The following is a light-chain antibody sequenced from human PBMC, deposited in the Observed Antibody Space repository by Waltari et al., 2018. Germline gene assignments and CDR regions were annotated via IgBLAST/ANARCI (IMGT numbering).Light chain of an antibody. J-gene: IGLJ2*01. CDR1: KLGDKY. CDR2: EDN. Sequence: SYELTQPPSVSVSPGQTAIITCSGDKLGDKYASWYQQKPGQSPILVMYEDNKRPSGIPERFSASNSGNTATLTISGTQATDEADYYCQAWDSSVFFGGGTKLTVL. V-gene: IGLV3-1*01. CDR3: QAWDSSVF.